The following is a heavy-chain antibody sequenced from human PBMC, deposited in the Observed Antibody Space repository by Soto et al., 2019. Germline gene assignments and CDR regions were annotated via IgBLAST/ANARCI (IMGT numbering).Heavy chain of an antibody. Sequence: EVQLVESGGGLVQPGGSLSLSCAASGFTSGNSWMSWVRQAPGKGLEWVANIHQGGSERYYVDSVKGRFTISRDNAKNSLYLQMTSLRVENTAIYYGARDFGWEQMRFRDWYFDLWGRGTLVTVSS. CDR1: GFTSGNSW. J-gene: IGHJ2*01. D-gene: IGHD3-10*01. V-gene: IGHV3-7*04. CDR3: ARDFGWEQMRFRDWYFDL. CDR2: IHQGGSER.